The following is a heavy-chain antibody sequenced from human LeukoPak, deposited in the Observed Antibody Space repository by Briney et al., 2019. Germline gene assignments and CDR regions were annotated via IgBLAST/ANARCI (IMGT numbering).Heavy chain of an antibody. V-gene: IGHV1-18*01. CDR1: GYTFTSFG. D-gene: IGHD2-15*01. CDR3: AIRIETYPYYFDY. J-gene: IGHJ4*02. Sequence: ASVKDSCKASGYTFTSFGLSWLRQAPGQGLEWMGWISTYNGNTNYAQNLQGRVTMTTDTSTRTAYIDLRSLSSDDTAVYYCAIRIETYPYYFDYWGQGTLVTVSS. CDR2: ISTYNGNT.